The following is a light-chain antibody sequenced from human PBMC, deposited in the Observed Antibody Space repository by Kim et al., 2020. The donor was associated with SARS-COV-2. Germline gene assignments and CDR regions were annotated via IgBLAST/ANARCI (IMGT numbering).Light chain of an antibody. CDR2: NSY. CDR3: AAGDDSLSGPI. J-gene: IGLJ2*01. V-gene: IGLV1-44*01. Sequence: QSFLTQPPSASGPPGQAVTIPCSGSNSNIGNNAVNWYQHVPGAAPRLLIYNSYQRPSGVPDRFSGSKSGTSASLVIRGLQSEDEADYYCAAGDDSLSGPIFGGGTQLTVL. CDR1: NSNIGNNA.